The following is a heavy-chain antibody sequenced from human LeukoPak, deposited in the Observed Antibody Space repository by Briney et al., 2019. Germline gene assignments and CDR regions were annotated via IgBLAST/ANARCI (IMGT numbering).Heavy chain of an antibody. CDR3: ASGGSDYDSSGYSNTLDY. V-gene: IGHV3-23*01. CDR2: ISGSVGST. CDR1: GFTFSSYD. D-gene: IGHD3-22*01. Sequence: GGSLRLSCAASGFTFSSYDMSWVRQAPGKGLEWVSAISGSVGSTYYADSVKGRFTISRDNSKNTLYLQMNSLRAEDTAVYYCASGGSDYDSSGYSNTLDYWGQGTLVTVSS. J-gene: IGHJ4*02.